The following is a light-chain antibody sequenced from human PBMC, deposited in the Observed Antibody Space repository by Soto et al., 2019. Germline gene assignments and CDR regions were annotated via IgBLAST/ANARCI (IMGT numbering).Light chain of an antibody. CDR3: QQYYSFPIT. V-gene: IGKV4-1*01. J-gene: IGKJ4*01. CDR1: QSVLYSSNNMNY. CDR2: WAS. Sequence: DFVMTQSPDSLAVSLGERATINCKSSQSVLYSSNNMNYLAWYQQKPGQPPKLLIYWASTRESGVPDRFSGSGSGTDVTLTICSLQAEDVAVYYCQQYYSFPITFGGGTKVEIK.